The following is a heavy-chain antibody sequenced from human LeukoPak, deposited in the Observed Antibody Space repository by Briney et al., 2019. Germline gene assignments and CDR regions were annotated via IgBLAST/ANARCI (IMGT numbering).Heavy chain of an antibody. CDR1: GFSFSDYY. J-gene: IGHJ4*02. V-gene: IGHV3-11*01. D-gene: IGHD3-10*01. CDR3: GRLGQPGSFFDY. CDR2: ISSSGNSI. Sequence: GGSLRLSCAASGFSFSDYYMSCIRQAPGKGLEWVSYISSSGNSIYYADSVKGRFTISRDNAKNSLYLQINSLRDEDTAVYYCGRLGQPGSFFDYWGQGTLVTVSS.